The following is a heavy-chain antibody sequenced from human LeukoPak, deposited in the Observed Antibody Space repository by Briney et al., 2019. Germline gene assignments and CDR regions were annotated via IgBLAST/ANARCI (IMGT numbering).Heavy chain of an antibody. Sequence: SVKVSCKASGGTFSSYAISWVRQAPGQGLEWMGGIIPIFGTANYAQKLQGRVTMTTDTSTSTAYMELRSLRSDDTAVYYCARVNSGYDYDYYGMDVWGQGTTVTVSS. V-gene: IGHV1-69*05. CDR3: ARVNSGYDYDYYGMDV. J-gene: IGHJ6*02. CDR1: GGTFSSYA. CDR2: IIPIFGTA. D-gene: IGHD5-12*01.